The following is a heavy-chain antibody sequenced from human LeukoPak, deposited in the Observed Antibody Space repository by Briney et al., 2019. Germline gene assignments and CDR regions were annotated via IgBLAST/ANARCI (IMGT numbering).Heavy chain of an antibody. CDR3: ARQMGTSLDY. Sequence: SETLSLTCAVSGYSISSGYYWGWIRHPPGKGLEWIGSIYHSGSTYYNSSLKSRVTISVDTSKNQFSLKLSSVTAADTAVYYCARQMGTSLDYWGQGTLVTVSS. CDR2: IYHSGST. CDR1: GYSISSGYY. J-gene: IGHJ4*02. V-gene: IGHV4-38-2*01. D-gene: IGHD5-24*01.